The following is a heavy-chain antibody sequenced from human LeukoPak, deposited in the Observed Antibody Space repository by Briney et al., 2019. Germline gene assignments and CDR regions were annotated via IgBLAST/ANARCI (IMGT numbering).Heavy chain of an antibody. V-gene: IGHV4-31*11. CDR1: GGSFSGYY. Sequence: PSETLSLTCAAYGGSFSGYYWSWIRQHPGKGLEWIGYIYYSGSTYYNPSLKSRVTISGDTSKNQFSLKLSSVTAADTAVYYCARDRLVSPVDSYYGMDVWGQGTTVTVSS. CDR3: ARDRLVSPVDSYYGMDV. D-gene: IGHD3-22*01. CDR2: IYYSGST. J-gene: IGHJ6*02.